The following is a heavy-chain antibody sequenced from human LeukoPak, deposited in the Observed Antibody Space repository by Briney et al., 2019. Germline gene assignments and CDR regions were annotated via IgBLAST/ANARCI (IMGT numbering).Heavy chain of an antibody. V-gene: IGHV5-51*01. J-gene: IGHJ4*02. D-gene: IGHD3-22*01. Sequence: GASLQISCQGSGSIFTSYWIGWVRQLPGKGLEWMGIIYPGDSDTRYSPSFQGQVTISADKSISTAYLQWSSLKASDTAMYYCARGDDYYYDSSGCFDYWGQGTLVTVSS. CDR2: IYPGDSDT. CDR3: ARGDDYYYDSSGCFDY. CDR1: GSIFTSYW.